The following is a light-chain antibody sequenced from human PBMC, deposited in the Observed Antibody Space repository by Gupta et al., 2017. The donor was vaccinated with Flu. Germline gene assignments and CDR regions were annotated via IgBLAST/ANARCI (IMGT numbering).Light chain of an antibody. J-gene: IGLJ3*02. CDR3: TSYTSTSTLGV. CDR2: EVS. V-gene: IGLV2-14*01. Sequence: ITISCTGTSSDIGGYNYVSWYQQHPGKAPKLMIYEVSDRPSGVSNRFSGSKSGNTASLTISGLQAEDEADYYCTSYTSTSTLGVFGGGTKLTVL. CDR1: SSDIGGYNY.